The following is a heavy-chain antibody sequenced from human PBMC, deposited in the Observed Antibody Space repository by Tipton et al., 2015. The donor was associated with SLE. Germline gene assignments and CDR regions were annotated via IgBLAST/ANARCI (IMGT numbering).Heavy chain of an antibody. CDR3: ARLGYCTGDTVCFTGIDP. J-gene: IGHJ5*02. CDR2: INHSGST. CDR1: GGSFSGYY. D-gene: IGHD2-8*02. V-gene: IGHV4-34*01. Sequence: TLSLTCAVYGGSFSGYYWNWIRQPPGQGLEWIGEINHSGSTNYNPSLKSRFTISVDTSKNQFSLKFRSVTAADTAVYYCARLGYCTGDTVCFTGIDPWGQGTLVTVSS.